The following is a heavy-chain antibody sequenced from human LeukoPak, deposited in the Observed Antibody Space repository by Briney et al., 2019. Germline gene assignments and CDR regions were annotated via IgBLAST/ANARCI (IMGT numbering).Heavy chain of an antibody. CDR1: GFTFSSYG. V-gene: IGHV3-30*02. CDR2: IRYDGGNK. J-gene: IGHJ4*02. D-gene: IGHD2-15*01. Sequence: GGSLRLSCAASGFTFSSYGMHWVRQAPGKGLEWVAFIRYDGGNKYYADSVKGRFTISRDNSKNTLYLQMNSLRAEDTAVYYCAKDRDIVVVVAADYWGQGTLVTVSS. CDR3: AKDRDIVVVVAADY.